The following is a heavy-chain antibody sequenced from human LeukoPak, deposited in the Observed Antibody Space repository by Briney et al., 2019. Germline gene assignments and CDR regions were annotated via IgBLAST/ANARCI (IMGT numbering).Heavy chain of an antibody. CDR3: ATMVRGL. CDR1: GGSISSSTDY. J-gene: IGHJ4*02. CDR2: IYTSGST. V-gene: IGHV4-39*07. D-gene: IGHD3-10*01. Sequence: KPSETLSLTCTVSGGSISSSTDYWGWIRQPPGKGLEWIGNIYTSGSTNYNPSLKSRVTISVDTSKNQFSLKLSSVTAAGTAVYYCATMVRGLWGQGTLVTVSS.